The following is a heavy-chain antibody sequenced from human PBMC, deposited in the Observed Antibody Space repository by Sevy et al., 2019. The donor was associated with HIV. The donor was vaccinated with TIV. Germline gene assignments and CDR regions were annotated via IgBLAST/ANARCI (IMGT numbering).Heavy chain of an antibody. CDR3: AGGGTINWNDDVRKAKPFDI. J-gene: IGHJ3*02. V-gene: IGHV4-34*01. CDR2: INHSGST. D-gene: IGHD1-20*01. Sequence: SETLSLTCAVYGGSFSGYYWSWIRQPPGKGLEWIGEINHSGSTNYNPSLKSRVTISVDTSKNQFSLKLSSVTAADTAVYYCAGGGTINWNDDVRKAKPFDIWGQGTMVTVSS. CDR1: GGSFSGYY.